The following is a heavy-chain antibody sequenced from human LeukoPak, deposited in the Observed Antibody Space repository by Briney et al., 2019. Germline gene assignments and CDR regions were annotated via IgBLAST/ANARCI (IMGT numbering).Heavy chain of an antibody. CDR3: ARDPHYGDYVGAFDI. CDR1: GGSISSYY. J-gene: IGHJ3*02. Sequence: PSETLSLTCTVSGGSISSYYWSWTRQPPGKGLEWIGYIYYYSGSTNYNSSLKSRVTISVDTSKNQFSLKLSSVTAADTAVYYCARDPHYGDYVGAFDIWGQGTMVTVSS. D-gene: IGHD4-17*01. V-gene: IGHV4-59*01. CDR2: IYYYSGST.